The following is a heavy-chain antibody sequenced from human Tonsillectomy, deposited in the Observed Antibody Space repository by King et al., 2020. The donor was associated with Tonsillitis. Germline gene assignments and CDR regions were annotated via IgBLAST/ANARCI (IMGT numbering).Heavy chain of an antibody. D-gene: IGHD2-15*01. CDR1: GITLSSYA. V-gene: IGHV3-30*02. Sequence: VQLVESGGGVVQPGGSLRLSCAASGITLSSYAMHWVRQAPGKGLEWVAFIPCDGSLQYYAESVMGRFTISRDNSKYTLNLQMNSLRDGDTAVYYCGKEAAPGRSLDDWGQGTLVTVSS. CDR3: GKEAAPGRSLDD. CDR2: IPCDGSLQ. J-gene: IGHJ4*02.